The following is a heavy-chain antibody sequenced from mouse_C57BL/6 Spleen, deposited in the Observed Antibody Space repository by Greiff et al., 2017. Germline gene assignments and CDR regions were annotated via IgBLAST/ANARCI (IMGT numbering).Heavy chain of an antibody. CDR3: SREDYGSSYAWCAY. V-gene: IGHV1-72*01. Sequence: QVQLQQPGAELVKPGASVKLSCKASGYHFTSYWMHWVKQRTGRGLEWIGRIDPNSGGTKYNEKFKSKATLTVDKPSSTAYMQLSSLTSEDSAVYYCSREDYGSSYAWCAYWGQGTLVTVSS. CDR2: IDPNSGGT. D-gene: IGHD1-1*01. J-gene: IGHJ3*01. CDR1: GYHFTSYW.